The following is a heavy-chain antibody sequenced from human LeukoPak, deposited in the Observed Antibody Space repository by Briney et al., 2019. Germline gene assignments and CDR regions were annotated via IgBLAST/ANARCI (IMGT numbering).Heavy chain of an antibody. D-gene: IGHD2-2*01. J-gene: IGHJ5*02. Sequence: SETLSLTCTVSGGSISSNSYYWGWIRQPPGKGLEWVGNIYYSGSSYYNPSLKSRVTISVDTSKNQFSLKLSSVTAADTAVYYCARPGFVCSSTSCYLGGFDPWGQGTLVTVSS. CDR1: GGSISSNSYY. V-gene: IGHV4-39*01. CDR2: IYYSGSS. CDR3: ARPGFVCSSTSCYLGGFDP.